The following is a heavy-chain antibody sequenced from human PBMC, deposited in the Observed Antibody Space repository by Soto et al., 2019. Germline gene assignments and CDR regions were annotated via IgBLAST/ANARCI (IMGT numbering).Heavy chain of an antibody. J-gene: IGHJ6*02. D-gene: IGHD3-22*01. CDR3: ARGSDYYDSSGYYLYYYGMDV. V-gene: IGHV1-2*04. Sequence: GASVKVSCKASGYTFTGYYMHWVRQAPGQGLEWMGWINPNSGGTNYAQKFQGWVTMTRDTSISTAYMELSRLRSDDTAVYYCARGSDYYDSSGYYLYYYGMDVWGQGTTVTVSS. CDR1: GYTFTGYY. CDR2: INPNSGGT.